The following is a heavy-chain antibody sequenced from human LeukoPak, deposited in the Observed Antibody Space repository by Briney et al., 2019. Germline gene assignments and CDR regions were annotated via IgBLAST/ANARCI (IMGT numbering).Heavy chain of an antibody. D-gene: IGHD1-1*01. Sequence: GGSLRLSCVGSGFTFSTYWMAWVRQAPGKGLEWVANIKPDGRDKYYVDSVKGRFTISRDNVKNSLYLQMSSLRAEDTAMYYCARSTAGLDYWGQGTLVTVSS. CDR1: GFTFSTYW. J-gene: IGHJ4*02. V-gene: IGHV3-7*01. CDR3: ARSTAGLDY. CDR2: IKPDGRDK.